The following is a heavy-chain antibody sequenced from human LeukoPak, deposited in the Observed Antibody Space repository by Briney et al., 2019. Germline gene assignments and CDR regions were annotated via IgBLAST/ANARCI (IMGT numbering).Heavy chain of an antibody. CDR2: ISGSGGST. V-gene: IGHV3-23*01. CDR3: AKKGSGYSYGTPYYFDY. D-gene: IGHD5-18*01. J-gene: IGHJ4*02. CDR1: GFTFSSYA. Sequence: GGSLRLSCAASGFTFSSYAMSWVRQAPGKGLEWVSAISGSGGSTYYADSVKGWFTISRDNSKNTLYLQMNSLRAEDTAVYYCAKKGSGYSYGTPYYFDYWGQGTLVTVSS.